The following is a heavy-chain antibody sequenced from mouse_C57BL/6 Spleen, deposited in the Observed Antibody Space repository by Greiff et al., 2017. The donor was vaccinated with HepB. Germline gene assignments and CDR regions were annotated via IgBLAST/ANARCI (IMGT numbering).Heavy chain of an antibody. V-gene: IGHV1-52*01. CDR3: ARWGYEGYSY. Sequence: VQLQQPGAELVRPGSSVKLSCKASGYTFTSYWMHWVKQRPIQGLEWIGNIDPSDSETYYNQKFKDKATLTVDKSSSTAYMQLSSLTSEDSSVYYCARWGYEGYSYWGQGTTLTVSS. CDR1: GYTFTSYW. CDR2: IDPSDSET. D-gene: IGHD2-3*01. J-gene: IGHJ2*01.